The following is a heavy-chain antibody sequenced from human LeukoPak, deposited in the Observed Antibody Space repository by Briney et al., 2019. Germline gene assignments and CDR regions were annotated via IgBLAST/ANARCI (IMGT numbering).Heavy chain of an antibody. CDR2: IYYSGST. V-gene: IGHV4-61*01. CDR3: ARSRDGYNYAFDI. J-gene: IGHJ3*02. D-gene: IGHD5-24*01. CDR1: GYSISSGYY. Sequence: SETLSLTCAVSGYSISSGYYWSWIRQPPGKGLEWIGYIYYSGSTNYNPSLKSRVTISVDTSKNQFSLKLSSVTAADTAVYYCARSRDGYNYAFDIWGQGTMVTVSS.